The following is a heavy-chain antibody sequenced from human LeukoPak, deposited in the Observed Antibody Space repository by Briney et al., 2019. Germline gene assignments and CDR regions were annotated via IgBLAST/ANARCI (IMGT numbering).Heavy chain of an antibody. CDR1: GGSISSYY. CDR3: ARTRIQLWARYYFDY. Sequence: SETLSLTCTVSGGSISSYYWGWIRQPPGKGLEWIGSIYYSGSTYYNPSLKSRVTISVDTSKNQFSLKLSSVTAADTAVYYCARTRIQLWARYYFDYWGQGTLVTVSS. CDR2: IYYSGST. V-gene: IGHV4-39*01. J-gene: IGHJ4*02. D-gene: IGHD5-18*01.